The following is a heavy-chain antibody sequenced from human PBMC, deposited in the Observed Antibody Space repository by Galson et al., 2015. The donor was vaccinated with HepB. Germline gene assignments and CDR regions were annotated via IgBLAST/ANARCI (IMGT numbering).Heavy chain of an antibody. D-gene: IGHD5-24*01. CDR1: RYTFTKFG. Sequence: SVKVSCKAYRYTFTKFGISWVRQAPGQGLEWMGWINPYNGNTNYAQKFQGRVIMTTDTSTSTAYMELRSLRSDDTAVYYWARGGMATIGGPTFDYWGQGTLVTVPS. V-gene: IGHV1-18*01. CDR2: INPYNGNT. CDR3: ARGGMATIGGPTFDY. J-gene: IGHJ4*02.